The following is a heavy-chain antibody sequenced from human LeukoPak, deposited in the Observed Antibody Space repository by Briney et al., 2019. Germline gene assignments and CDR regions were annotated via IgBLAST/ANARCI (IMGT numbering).Heavy chain of an antibody. CDR2: INHSGST. Sequence: NPSETLSLTCAVYGGSFSGYYWSWIRQPPGKGLEWIGEINHSGSTNYNPSLKSRVTISVDTSKNQFSLKLSSVTAADTAVYYCASSGMDVWGQGTTVTVSS. CDR3: ASSGMDV. V-gene: IGHV4-34*01. CDR1: GGSFSGYY. J-gene: IGHJ6*02.